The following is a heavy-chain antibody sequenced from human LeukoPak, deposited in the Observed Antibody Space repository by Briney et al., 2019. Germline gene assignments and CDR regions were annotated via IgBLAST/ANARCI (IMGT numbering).Heavy chain of an antibody. V-gene: IGHV3-23*01. CDR3: VAQERTGTTDY. CDR1: GFTFSSYA. D-gene: IGHD1-1*01. CDR2: ISGNGGRT. J-gene: IGHJ4*02. Sequence: GGSLRLSCAASGFTFSSYAMSWVRQAPGKGLEWVSTISGNGGRTYYADSVKGRFTISRDNSKNTLYLQMDSLRAEDTAVYYCVAQERTGTTDYWGQGTLVTVSS.